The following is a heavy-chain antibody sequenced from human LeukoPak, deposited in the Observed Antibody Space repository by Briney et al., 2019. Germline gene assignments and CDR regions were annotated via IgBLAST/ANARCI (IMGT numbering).Heavy chain of an antibody. J-gene: IGHJ4*02. Sequence: TGGSLRPSCAASGFTFSSYSMNWVRQAPGKGPEWVSSISSSSSYIYYADSVKGRFTISRDNAKNSLYLQMNSLRAEDTAVYYCAIDYRKIAACREFDYWGQGTLVTVSS. CDR1: GFTFSSYS. D-gene: IGHD6-6*01. V-gene: IGHV3-21*01. CDR2: ISSSSSYI. CDR3: AIDYRKIAACREFDY.